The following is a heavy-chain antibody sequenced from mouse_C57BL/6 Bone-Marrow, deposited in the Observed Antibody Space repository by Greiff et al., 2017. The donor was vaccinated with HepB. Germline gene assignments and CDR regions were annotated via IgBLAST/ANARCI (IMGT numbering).Heavy chain of an antibody. Sequence: EVKLVESGGDLVKPGGSLKLSCAASGFTFSSYGMSWVRQTPDKRLEWVATISSGGSYTYYPDSVKGRFTISRDNAKNTLYLQMSSLKSEDTAMYYCARPPYLYYAMDYWGQGTSVTVSS. CDR3: ARPPYLYYAMDY. J-gene: IGHJ4*01. D-gene: IGHD5-1*01. CDR2: ISSGGSYT. CDR1: GFTFSSYG. V-gene: IGHV5-6*01.